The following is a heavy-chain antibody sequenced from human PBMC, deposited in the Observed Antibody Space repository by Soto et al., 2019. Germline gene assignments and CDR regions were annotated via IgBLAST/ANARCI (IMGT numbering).Heavy chain of an antibody. V-gene: IGHV4-4*07. D-gene: IGHD2-15*01. CDR2: IYTSGST. Sequence: QVQLQESGPGLVKPSETLSLTCPVSGGSISSYYWRWILQPAGKGLAWIGRIYTSGSTNYNPSLKSRVTMSVDTSMNQFYLKLSSVTAADTAVYYCARDRIRDCRGGSCDDGIDYWGQGTLVTVSS. J-gene: IGHJ4*02. CDR3: ARDRIRDCRGGSCDDGIDY. CDR1: GGSISSYY.